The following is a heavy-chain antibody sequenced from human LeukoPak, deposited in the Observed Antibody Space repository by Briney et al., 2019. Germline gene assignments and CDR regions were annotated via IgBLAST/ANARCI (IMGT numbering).Heavy chain of an antibody. CDR2: IYYSGST. CDR1: GYSISSSNW. D-gene: IGHD3-22*01. V-gene: IGHV4-28*03. Sequence: SDTLSLTCAVSGYSISSSNWWGWIRQPPGKGLEWIGYIYYSGSTYYNPSLKSRVTISVDTSKNQFSLKLSSVTAADTAVYYCAREGGYYDSSGLDYWGQGTLVTVSS. J-gene: IGHJ4*02. CDR3: AREGGYYDSSGLDY.